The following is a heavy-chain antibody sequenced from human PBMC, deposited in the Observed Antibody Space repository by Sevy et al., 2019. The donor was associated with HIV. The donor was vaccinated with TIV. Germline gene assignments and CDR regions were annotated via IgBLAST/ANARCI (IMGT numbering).Heavy chain of an antibody. V-gene: IGHV4-34*01. D-gene: IGHD1-26*01. CDR1: GGSFSGFY. J-gene: IGHJ4*02. Sequence: SETLSLTCAVYGGSFSGFYWSWIRQPPGKGLEWIGQIIPSGNTNYNPSLKSRATISIDTSKNQFSLKLKSVTAADTAMYFCARGQWKHLYWGQGTLVTVSS. CDR3: ARGQWKHLY. CDR2: IIPSGNT.